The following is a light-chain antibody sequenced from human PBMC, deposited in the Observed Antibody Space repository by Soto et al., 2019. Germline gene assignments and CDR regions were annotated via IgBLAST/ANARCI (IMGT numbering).Light chain of an antibody. Sequence: EIVMTQSPATLSVSPGERATHTCRASQSVKSNIAWYQQKPGQAPRLLLYGVSTRATGIPARFSGGGSGTEFTLTISSLQSEDFAVYYCQQYNNWRRTFGPGTKVDFK. CDR1: QSVKSN. J-gene: IGKJ3*01. V-gene: IGKV3D-15*01. CDR3: QQYNNWRRT. CDR2: GVS.